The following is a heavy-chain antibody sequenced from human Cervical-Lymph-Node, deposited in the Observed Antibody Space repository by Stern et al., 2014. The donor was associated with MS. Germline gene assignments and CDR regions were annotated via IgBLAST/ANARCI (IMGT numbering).Heavy chain of an antibody. V-gene: IGHV4-59*01. CDR2: ISYGGNT. CDR3: ARGRQWLERLDY. CDR1: GGSMTNYY. J-gene: IGHJ4*02. D-gene: IGHD6-19*01. Sequence: QVQLVQSGPGLVKPSETLSLTCSVSGGSMTNYYWTWIRQPPGEGLEWIGEISYGGNTKYNPSLQSRVTISFDTSKNRFSLKLTSVTAADTAVYFCARGRQWLERLDYWGQGSLVTVS.